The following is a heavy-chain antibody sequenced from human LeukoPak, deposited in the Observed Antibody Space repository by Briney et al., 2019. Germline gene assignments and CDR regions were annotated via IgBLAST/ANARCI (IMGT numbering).Heavy chain of an antibody. CDR3: ARDYVWGSYRFDY. Sequence: SETLSLTCTVSGGSISSGDYYWSWIRQPPGKGLEWIGYIYYRGSTNYNPSLKSRVTMSVDTSKNQFSLKVSSVTAADTAVYYCARDYVWGSYRFDYWGQGTLVTVSS. V-gene: IGHV4-61*08. D-gene: IGHD3-16*02. CDR2: IYYRGST. J-gene: IGHJ4*02. CDR1: GGSISSGDYY.